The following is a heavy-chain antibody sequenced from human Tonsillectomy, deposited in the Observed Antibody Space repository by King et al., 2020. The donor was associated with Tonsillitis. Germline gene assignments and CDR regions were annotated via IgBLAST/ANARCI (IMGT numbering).Heavy chain of an antibody. CDR3: AKIISDYYDSSDYYGFDF. J-gene: IGHJ4*02. CDR2: VSFDGKRA. V-gene: IGHV3-30*18. Sequence: VQLVESGGGVVQPGKSLTLSCAASGFTFNKYGMHWVRQAPGKGLEWVAVVSFDGKRANYADSVKGRFTISRDNSKNTLSLLMNSLTTEDTAVYYCAKIISDYYDSSDYYGFDFWGQGTLVIVSS. CDR1: GFTFNKYG. D-gene: IGHD3-22*01.